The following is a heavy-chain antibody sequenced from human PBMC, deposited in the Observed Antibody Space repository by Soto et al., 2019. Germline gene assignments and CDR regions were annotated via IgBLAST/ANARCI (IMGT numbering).Heavy chain of an antibody. CDR2: IYPGDSDT. CDR1: GYSFTSYW. D-gene: IGHD2-21*01. CDR3: CRACGAAACPLFFDS. Sequence: GESLKISCKGSGYSFTSYWIGWVRQMPGKGLEWMGIIYPGDSDTRYSPSFQGQVTISADKSISTAYLQMDSLRAEDTAVYYCCRACGAAACPLFFDSWGQGALVTVSS. V-gene: IGHV5-51*01. J-gene: IGHJ4*02.